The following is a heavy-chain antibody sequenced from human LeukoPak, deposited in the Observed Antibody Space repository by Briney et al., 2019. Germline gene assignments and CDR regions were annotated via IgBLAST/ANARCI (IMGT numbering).Heavy chain of an antibody. Sequence: GGSLRLSCAASGFTFSDYYMNWVRQAPGKGLEWVSSISSSSTIYYADSVKGRFTISRDNAKNSLYLQMNSLRAEDTAVYYCARDLPPRGNDSSENWGQGTLVTVSS. CDR1: GFTFSDYY. J-gene: IGHJ4*02. CDR3: ARDLPPRGNDSSEN. V-gene: IGHV3-69-1*02. D-gene: IGHD3-22*01. CDR2: ISSSSTI.